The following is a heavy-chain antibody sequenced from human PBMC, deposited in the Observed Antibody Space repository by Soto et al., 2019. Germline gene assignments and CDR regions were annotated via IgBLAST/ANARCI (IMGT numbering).Heavy chain of an antibody. Sequence: QVQLVQSGPEVKRPGASVRVSCSTSGYKFNTVGISWVRQAPGKGLEWMGWISGYNGNTNYAPKFQDRITLTTDTSTSTAYMELRSLRADDTAVFYCARDHDIGSGYWPLGYWGQGTLVTVSS. V-gene: IGHV1-18*04. CDR3: ARDHDIGSGYWPLGY. CDR1: GYKFNTVG. D-gene: IGHD3-22*01. J-gene: IGHJ4*02. CDR2: ISGYNGNT.